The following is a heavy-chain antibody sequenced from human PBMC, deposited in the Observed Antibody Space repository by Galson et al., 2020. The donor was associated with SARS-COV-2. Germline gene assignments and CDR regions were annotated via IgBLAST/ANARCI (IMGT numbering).Heavy chain of an antibody. Sequence: TGGSLRLSCAASGFTFSNAWMSWVRQAPGKGLEWVGRIKSKPDGGTTDYAAHGKGRITISRDDSKNTLYLQMYSLKTEDAAVYYCTTDPLRRPQKGGDYWGQGTLVTVSS. D-gene: IGHD3-16*01. CDR3: TTDPLRRPQKGGDY. CDR2: IKSKPDGGTT. CDR1: GFTFSNAW. J-gene: IGHJ4*02. V-gene: IGHV3-15*01.